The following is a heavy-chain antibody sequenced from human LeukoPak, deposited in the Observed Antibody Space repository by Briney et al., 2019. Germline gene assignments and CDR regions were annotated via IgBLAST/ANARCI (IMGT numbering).Heavy chain of an antibody. V-gene: IGHV4-39*07. CDR1: GGSISSSSYY. CDR3: AAGGSSSPALPDD. D-gene: IGHD6-6*01. Sequence: PSETLSLTCTVSGGSISSSSYYWGWIRQPPGKGLEWIGSIYYSGSTYYNPSLKSRVTISVDTSKNQFSLKLSSVTAADTAVYYCAAGGSSSPALPDDWGQGTLVTVSS. CDR2: IYYSGST. J-gene: IGHJ4*02.